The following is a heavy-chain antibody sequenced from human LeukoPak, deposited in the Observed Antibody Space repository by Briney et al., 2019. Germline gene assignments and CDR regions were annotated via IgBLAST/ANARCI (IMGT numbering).Heavy chain of an antibody. D-gene: IGHD4-17*01. V-gene: IGHV3-30*18. CDR1: GFTFSSYW. J-gene: IGHJ4*02. CDR2: ISYDGSNK. CDR3: AKDIRRLNYGDLPGY. Sequence: GRSLRLSCAASGFTFSSYWMSWVRQAPGKGLEWVAVISYDGSNKYYADSVKGRFTISRDNAKNSLYLQMNSLRAEDTALYYCAKDIRRLNYGDLPGYWGQGTLVTVSS.